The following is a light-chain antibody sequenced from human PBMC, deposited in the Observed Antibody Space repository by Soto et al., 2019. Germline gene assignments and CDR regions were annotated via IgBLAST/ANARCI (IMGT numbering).Light chain of an antibody. CDR1: ERVSTN. CDR3: QRYNNWPLT. J-gene: IGKJ4*01. V-gene: IGKV3-15*01. Sequence: PGDSATLSCRASERVSTNLAWYQQTPGQAPRLLIYSASRRPTDIPVRFSGSRSGPEFTLTINSLQSEDFAIYYCQRYNNWPLTFGGGTKV. CDR2: SAS.